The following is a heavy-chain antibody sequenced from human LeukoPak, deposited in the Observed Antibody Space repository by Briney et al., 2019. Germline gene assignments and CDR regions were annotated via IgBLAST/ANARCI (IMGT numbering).Heavy chain of an antibody. CDR3: ARAPFNYYYYMDV. CDR2: INPNSGGT. Sequence: GASVKVSCKASGYTFTGYYMHWVRQAPGQGLEWMGWINPNSGGTNYAQKFQGRVTMTRDTSISTAYMELSRLRSDDTAVYYCARAPFNYYYYMDVWGKGTTVTVSS. V-gene: IGHV1-2*02. D-gene: IGHD3-16*01. J-gene: IGHJ6*03. CDR1: GYTFTGYY.